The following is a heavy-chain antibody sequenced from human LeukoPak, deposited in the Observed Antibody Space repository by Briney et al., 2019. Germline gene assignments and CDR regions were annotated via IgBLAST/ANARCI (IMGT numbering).Heavy chain of an antibody. CDR2: INHSGST. CDR1: GGSFSGYY. Sequence: SETLSLTCAVYGGSFSGYYWSWIRQPPGKGLEWIGEINHSGSTNYNPSLKSRVTISVDTSKNQFSLKLSSVTAADTAVYYCARDTASSGWANWFDPWGQGTLVTVSS. J-gene: IGHJ5*02. D-gene: IGHD6-19*01. CDR3: ARDTASSGWANWFDP. V-gene: IGHV4-34*01.